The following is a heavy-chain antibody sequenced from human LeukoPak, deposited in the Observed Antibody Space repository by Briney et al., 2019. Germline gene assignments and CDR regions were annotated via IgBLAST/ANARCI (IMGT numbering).Heavy chain of an antibody. Sequence: GGSLRLSCAASGFTFDDYGMIWVRQAPGKGLEWVSGINWNGVSTDHADSVKGRFTISRDNAKNSLYLQMNSLRAEDTAVYYCARALRGYTSGGGDAFDIWGQGTMVTVSS. CDR1: GFTFDDYG. J-gene: IGHJ3*02. CDR3: ARALRGYTSGGGDAFDI. V-gene: IGHV3-20*04. CDR2: INWNGVST. D-gene: IGHD5-18*01.